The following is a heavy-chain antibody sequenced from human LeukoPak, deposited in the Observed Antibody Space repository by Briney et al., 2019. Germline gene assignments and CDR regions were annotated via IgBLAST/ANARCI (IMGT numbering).Heavy chain of an antibody. CDR3: ARDEHYDEPTPIDY. D-gene: IGHD3-22*01. V-gene: IGHV1-2*02. J-gene: IGHJ4*02. Sequence: GASVKVSCKASGYTFTSYYMHWVRQAPGQGLEWMGWINPNSGGTNYAQKFQGRVTMTRDTSISTAYMELSRLRSDDTAVYYCARDEHYDEPTPIDYWGQGTLVTVSS. CDR2: INPNSGGT. CDR1: GYTFTSYY.